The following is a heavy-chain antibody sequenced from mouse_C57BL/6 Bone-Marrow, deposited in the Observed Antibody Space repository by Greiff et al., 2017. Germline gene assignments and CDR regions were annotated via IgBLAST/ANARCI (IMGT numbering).Heavy chain of an antibody. Sequence: EVQLQQSGPELVKPGASVKISCKASGYTFTDYYMNWVKQSHGKSLEWIGDINPNNGGTSYNQKFKGKATLTVDKSSSTAYMELRSLTSEDAAVYYCAGLLLRWYFDVWGTGTTVTVSS. CDR3: AGLLLRWYFDV. V-gene: IGHV1-26*01. D-gene: IGHD1-1*01. CDR2: INPNNGGT. J-gene: IGHJ1*03. CDR1: GYTFTDYY.